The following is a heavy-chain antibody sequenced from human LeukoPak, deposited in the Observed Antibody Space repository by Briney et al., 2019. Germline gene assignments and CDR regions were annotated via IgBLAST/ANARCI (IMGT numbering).Heavy chain of an antibody. V-gene: IGHV3-7*01. CDR3: ARGATYCTNGVCYTRFDY. D-gene: IGHD2-8*01. Sequence: PGGSLRLSCAASGFTFTSHWMSWVRQAPGKGLEWVARMNLDGSEKYYVDSVKGRFTISRDNAKTSLYLEMNSLRAEDTAVYYSARGATYCTNGVCYTRFDYWGQGTLVTVSS. CDR2: MNLDGSEK. CDR1: GFTFTSHW. J-gene: IGHJ4*02.